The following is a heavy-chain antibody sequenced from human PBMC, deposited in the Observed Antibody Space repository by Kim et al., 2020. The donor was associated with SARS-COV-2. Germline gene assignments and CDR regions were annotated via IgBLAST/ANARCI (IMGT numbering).Heavy chain of an antibody. CDR3: AKADPDTYYDILTGYSLGY. J-gene: IGHJ4*02. Sequence: GGSLRLSCAASGFTFSSHAMSWVRQAPGKGLEWVSTFTGSADTTYYADSVKGRFTISRDNSKNTLYLRMNSLRAEDTAIYYCAKADPDTYYDILTGYSLGYWGQGTLVTVSS. V-gene: IGHV3-23*01. D-gene: IGHD3-9*01. CDR2: FTGSADTT. CDR1: GFTFSSHA.